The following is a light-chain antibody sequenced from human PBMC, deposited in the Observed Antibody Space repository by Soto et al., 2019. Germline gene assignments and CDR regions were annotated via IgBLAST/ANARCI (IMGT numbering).Light chain of an antibody. CDR3: HQYNEWPRGT. V-gene: IGKV3-15*01. J-gene: IGKJ1*01. Sequence: EVLMTQSPATLSVSPGERASLSCRASQSVSGKLAWYQQKPGQAPRLLIYDASTRATGIPARFSGSGSGTEFTLTISSLQSEDFALYYCHQYNEWPRGTFGPGTKVDIK. CDR1: QSVSGK. CDR2: DAS.